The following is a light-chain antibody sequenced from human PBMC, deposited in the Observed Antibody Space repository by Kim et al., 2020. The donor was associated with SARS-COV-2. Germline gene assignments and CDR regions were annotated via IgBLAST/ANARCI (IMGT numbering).Light chain of an antibody. CDR1: QSISSR. J-gene: IGKJ2*01. CDR3: QQYNSYPHT. Sequence: SASVGDRVTITCRASQSISSRLAWYQQKPGKAPKLLIYKASSLESGVPSRFSGSGSGTEFTLTISSLQPDDFATYYCQQYNSYPHTFGQGTKLEI. V-gene: IGKV1-5*03. CDR2: KAS.